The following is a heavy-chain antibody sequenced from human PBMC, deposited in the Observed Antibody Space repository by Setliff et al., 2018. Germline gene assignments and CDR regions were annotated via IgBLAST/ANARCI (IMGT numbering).Heavy chain of an antibody. D-gene: IGHD6-19*01. CDR1: GYSISSGYD. Sequence: PSETLSLTCGVSGYSISSGYDWGWIRQPPGKGLEWIGSIYYGGTTFYNTSLKSRVTMSVDTSKNQFSLKLSSMTAADMAVYYCAREQWLDPPGYYYMDVWAKGTTVTVSS. V-gene: IGHV4-38-2*02. CDR3: AREQWLDPPGYYYMDV. CDR2: IYYGGTT. J-gene: IGHJ6*03.